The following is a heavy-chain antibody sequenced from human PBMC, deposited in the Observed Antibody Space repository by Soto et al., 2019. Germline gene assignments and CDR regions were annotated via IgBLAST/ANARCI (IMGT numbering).Heavy chain of an antibody. CDR1: GFTFSSYG. V-gene: IGHV3-33*01. CDR3: ARDRTKLIAAAGDDAFDI. J-gene: IGHJ3*02. Sequence: QVQLVESGGGVVQPGRFLRLSCAASGFTFSSYGMHWVRQAPGKGLEWVAVIWYDGSNKYYADSVKGRFTISRDNSKNTLYLQMNSLRAEDTAVYYCARDRTKLIAAAGDDAFDIWGQGTMVTVSS. CDR2: IWYDGSNK. D-gene: IGHD6-13*01.